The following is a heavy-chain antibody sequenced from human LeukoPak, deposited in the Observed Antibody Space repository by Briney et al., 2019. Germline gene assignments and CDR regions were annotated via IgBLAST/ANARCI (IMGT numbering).Heavy chain of an antibody. J-gene: IGHJ5*02. V-gene: IGHV4-59*01. CDR3: ARGGYCSGGGCYNSWFDP. CDR2: IYNSGST. D-gene: IGHD2-15*01. Sequence: PSETLSLTCTVSGASISSYYWSWIRQSPGKGLEWIGYIYNSGSTNYNPSLKSRVNIAVDTSKNQFSLKLTSVTAADTAVYYCARGGYCSGGGCYNSWFDPWGQGNLVTVSS. CDR1: GASISSYY.